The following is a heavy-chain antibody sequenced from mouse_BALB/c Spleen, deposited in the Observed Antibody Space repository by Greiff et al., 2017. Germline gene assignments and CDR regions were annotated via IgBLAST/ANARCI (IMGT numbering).Heavy chain of an antibody. Sequence: SAAELARPGASVKMSCKASGYTFTSYTMHWVKQRPGQGLEWIGYINPSSGYTEYNQKFKDKTTLTADKSSSTAYMQLSSLTSEDSAVYYCERYATTVVEGAMDYWGQGTSVTVSS. CDR2: INPSSGYT. J-gene: IGHJ4*01. CDR1: GYTFTSYT. CDR3: ERYATTVVEGAMDY. D-gene: IGHD1-1*01. V-gene: IGHV1-4*02.